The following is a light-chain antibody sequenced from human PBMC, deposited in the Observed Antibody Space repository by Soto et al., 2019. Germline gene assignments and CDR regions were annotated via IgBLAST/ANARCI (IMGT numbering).Light chain of an antibody. CDR1: QAIASI. CDR3: QRLNMNPPLLT. V-gene: IGKV1-9*01. Sequence: DIQLTQSPSFLSASVGDTVTLTCRANQAIASILAWYQQKPGKAPKLLIYAASTLQTGGPSRFSGSGSGPEFSFTISSLQPDDFATYYCQRLNMNPPLLTFGGGTKVEIK. J-gene: IGKJ4*01. CDR2: AAS.